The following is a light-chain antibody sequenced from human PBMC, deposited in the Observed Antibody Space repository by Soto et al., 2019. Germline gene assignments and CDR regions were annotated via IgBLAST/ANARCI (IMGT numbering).Light chain of an antibody. CDR2: KAS. J-gene: IGKJ4*01. CDR3: QQYNTSSLT. V-gene: IGKV1-5*03. Sequence: DIQMTQSPSTLSASVGDRVTITCRASQSISTWLPWYQQKPGKAPKLLIYKASSLESGVPSRFSGSGSGTEFALTISSLQPDDFATYYCQQYNTSSLTFGGGTKVEIK. CDR1: QSISTW.